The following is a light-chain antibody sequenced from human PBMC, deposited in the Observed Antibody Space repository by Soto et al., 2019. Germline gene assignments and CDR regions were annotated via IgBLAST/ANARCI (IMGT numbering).Light chain of an antibody. Sequence: EIVMTQSAATLSVSPGERATLSCRASQSVGRNLAWYQQKPGQTPRLLIYGTSTRTTGTPPRFTGSGSGTEFTLTISILQSEDFAVYYCQQFNDWPEFTFGPGTKVEIK. CDR2: GTS. CDR1: QSVGRN. CDR3: QQFNDWPEFT. J-gene: IGKJ3*01. V-gene: IGKV3-15*01.